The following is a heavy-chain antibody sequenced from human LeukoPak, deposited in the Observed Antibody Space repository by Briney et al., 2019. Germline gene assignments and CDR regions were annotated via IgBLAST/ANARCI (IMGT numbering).Heavy chain of an antibody. CDR1: GGSFSGYY. Sequence: PSETLSLTCAVYGGSFSGYYWSWIRQPPGKGLEWIGEINHSGSTNYNPSLKSRVTISVDTSKNQFSLKLSSVTAADTAVYYCARDGGKKGIDYWGQGTLVTVSS. D-gene: IGHD3-16*01. V-gene: IGHV4-34*01. CDR3: ARDGGKKGIDY. CDR2: INHSGST. J-gene: IGHJ4*02.